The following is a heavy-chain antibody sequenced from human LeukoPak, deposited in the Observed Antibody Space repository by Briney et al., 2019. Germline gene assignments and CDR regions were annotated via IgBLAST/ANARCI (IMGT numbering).Heavy chain of an antibody. J-gene: IGHJ6*02. V-gene: IGHV1-2*06. CDR1: GYTFTGYY. D-gene: IGHD6-19*01. Sequence: ASVKVSCKASGYTFTGYYMHWVRQAPGQGLEWMGRINPNSGGTNYAQKFQGRVTMTRDTSISTAYMELSRLRSDDTAVYYCARGGSGWGLYYYYYGMDVWGQGTTVTVPS. CDR3: ARGGSGWGLYYYYYGMDV. CDR2: INPNSGGT.